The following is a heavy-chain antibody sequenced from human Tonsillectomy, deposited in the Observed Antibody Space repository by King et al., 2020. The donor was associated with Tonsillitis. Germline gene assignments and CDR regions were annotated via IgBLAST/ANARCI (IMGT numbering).Heavy chain of an antibody. J-gene: IGHJ4*02. V-gene: IGHV3-72*01. CDR1: GFTFSDHD. CDR3: AIFRRKWGY. D-gene: IGHD1-14*01. CDR2: SRSKNKGYTT. Sequence: VQLVESGGGLVQPGGSLRLSCTASGFTFSDHDMDWVRQAPGKGLEWVGRSRSKNKGYTTEYAASVKSRFTISRDASMNSLYLQLNSLKTEDTAVYYCAIFRRKWGYWGQGTLVTVSS.